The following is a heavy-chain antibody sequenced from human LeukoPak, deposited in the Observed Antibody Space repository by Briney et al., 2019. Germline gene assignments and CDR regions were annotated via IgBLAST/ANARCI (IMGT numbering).Heavy chain of an antibody. CDR2: FDPEDGET. Sequence: ASVKVSCKVSGYTLTELSMHWVRQAPGKGLEWMGGFDPEDGETIYAQKFQGRVTMTEDTSTDTAYIELSSLRSEDTAVYYCATALRFLEWPYWGYWGQGTLVTVSS. J-gene: IGHJ4*02. V-gene: IGHV1-24*01. CDR3: ATALRFLEWPYWGY. D-gene: IGHD3-3*01. CDR1: GYTLTELS.